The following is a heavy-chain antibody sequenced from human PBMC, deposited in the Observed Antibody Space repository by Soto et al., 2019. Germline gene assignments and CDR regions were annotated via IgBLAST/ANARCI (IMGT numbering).Heavy chain of an antibody. CDR2: IYPSGSP. Sequence: NPXGTLSLTCTVSGGSISNYYWSWIRQPAGKGLEWIGRIYPSGSPNYNPSLKSRVAMSVDTSKNHFSLRLSSVTAADTAVYYCARDRATGTFEPWGQGTLVTVSS. V-gene: IGHV4-4*07. CDR1: GGSISNYY. J-gene: IGHJ5*02. CDR3: ARDRATGTFEP.